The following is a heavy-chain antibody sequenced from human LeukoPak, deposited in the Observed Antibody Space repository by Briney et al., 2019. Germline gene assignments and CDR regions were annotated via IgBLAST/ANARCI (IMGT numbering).Heavy chain of an antibody. Sequence: GASVTVSCMASGYSFTTYDINWVRQAPGQGLEWMGWMNLKSGYTGYAQKFQGRVTITRDTSTSTVYMELSSLRSEDTAVYYCARVAGSIDYWGQGTLVTVSS. J-gene: IGHJ4*02. CDR1: GYSFTTYD. V-gene: IGHV1-8*03. D-gene: IGHD1-26*01. CDR2: MNLKSGYT. CDR3: ARVAGSIDY.